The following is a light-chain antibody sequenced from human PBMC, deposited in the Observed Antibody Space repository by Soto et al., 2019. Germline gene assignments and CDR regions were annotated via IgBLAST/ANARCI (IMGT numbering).Light chain of an antibody. J-gene: IGKJ1*01. Sequence: EIVTTQSPATLSVSPGERATLSCTASHYIYSNVAWFQQRPGQAPSLLIYRASTRATGTPARFTGSGSGTEFTLTITSLKSEDFALYYCQQYHNLWTFGQGTKVDIK. CDR1: HYIYSN. CDR3: QQYHNLWT. CDR2: RAS. V-gene: IGKV3-15*01.